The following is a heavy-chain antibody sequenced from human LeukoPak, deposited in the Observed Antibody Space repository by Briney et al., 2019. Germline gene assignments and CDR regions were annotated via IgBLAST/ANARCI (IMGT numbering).Heavy chain of an antibody. CDR1: GFTFSDYY. CDR2: ISSSGSTK. D-gene: IGHD6-13*01. J-gene: IGHJ4*02. CDR3: ARTKESAASDY. Sequence: GGSLRLSCAASGFTFSDYYMSWIRQAPGKGLEWVSYISSSGSTKYYADSVKGRFTISRDNAENSLFLQMNSLRAEDTAVHYCARTKESAASDYWGQGTLVTVSS. V-gene: IGHV3-11*04.